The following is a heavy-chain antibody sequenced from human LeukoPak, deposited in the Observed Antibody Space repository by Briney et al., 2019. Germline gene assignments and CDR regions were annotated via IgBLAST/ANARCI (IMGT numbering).Heavy chain of an antibody. CDR1: GFTFSSYA. V-gene: IGHV3-23*01. J-gene: IGHJ4*02. D-gene: IGHD3-10*01. Sequence: PGGSLRLSCAASGFTFSSYAMSWVRQAPGKGLEWVSAISDSGGSTYYADSVKGRFTISRDNSKNTLYLQMNSLRAEDTAVYYCAKANRGDYYGYYFDYWGQGTLVTVSS. CDR2: ISDSGGST. CDR3: AKANRGDYYGYYFDY.